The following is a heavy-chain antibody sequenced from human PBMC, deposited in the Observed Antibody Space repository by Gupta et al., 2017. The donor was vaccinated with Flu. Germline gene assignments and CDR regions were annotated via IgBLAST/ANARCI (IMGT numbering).Heavy chain of an antibody. Sequence: QVQLQQWGAGLLKASETLSLTCVVSGTFFSNYFWSWIRQSPGRGLEWIGEIRQSGSANYNPSLESRVTISIDTSKNQFSLKLTSLTAADTAVYYCAGGSSFAWEVLWKWGQGTPVIGSS. J-gene: IGHJ4*02. CDR3: AGGSSFAWEVLWK. D-gene: IGHD1-26*01. CDR1: GTFFSNYF. CDR2: IRQSGSA. V-gene: IGHV4-34*02.